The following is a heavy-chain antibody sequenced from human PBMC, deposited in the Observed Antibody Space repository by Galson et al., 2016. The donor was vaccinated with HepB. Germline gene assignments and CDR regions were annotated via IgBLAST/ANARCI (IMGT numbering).Heavy chain of an antibody. V-gene: IGHV4-4*07. CDR1: AGSISSYY. J-gene: IGHJ4*01. D-gene: IGHD4-17*01. CDR3: ARGLSYGDPYLWYFDS. CDR2: VQLSGRT. Sequence: LSLTCAVSAGSISSYYWTWIRQPAGKGLEWIGRVQLSGRTNYAPSLRSRVTMSLDTSKNQFSLKLSSVTAADPAVYYCARGLSYGDPYLWYFDSWGPGILVTVSS.